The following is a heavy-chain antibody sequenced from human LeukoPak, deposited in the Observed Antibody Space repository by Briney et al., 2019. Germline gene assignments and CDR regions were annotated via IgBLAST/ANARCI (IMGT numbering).Heavy chain of an antibody. Sequence: SETLSLTCTVSSGSISSYYWSWIRQPPGKGLEWIGYIYTSGSTNYNPSLKSRVTISVDTSKNQFSLKLSSVTAADTAVYYCARHQRPLGFEFDPWGQGTLVTVSS. J-gene: IGHJ5*02. V-gene: IGHV4-4*09. CDR2: IYTSGST. D-gene: IGHD1-26*01. CDR1: SGSISSYY. CDR3: ARHQRPLGFEFDP.